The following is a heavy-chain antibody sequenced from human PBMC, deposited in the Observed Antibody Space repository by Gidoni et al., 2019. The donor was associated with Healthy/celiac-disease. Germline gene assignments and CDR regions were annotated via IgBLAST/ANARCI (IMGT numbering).Heavy chain of an antibody. CDR1: VGSISSYY. Sequence: QLQLQESGTGLVKPSETLSPTCTVPVGSISSYYWSWIRQPTGKGLEWLWYLYYIGSTNYNPSRKSRVTISVGTSKNQFSLKLSSVTAADTAVYYCARVMGVVIKNDAFDIWGQGTMVTVSS. D-gene: IGHD3-3*01. CDR3: ARVMGVVIKNDAFDI. J-gene: IGHJ3*02. V-gene: IGHV4-59*01. CDR2: LYYIGST.